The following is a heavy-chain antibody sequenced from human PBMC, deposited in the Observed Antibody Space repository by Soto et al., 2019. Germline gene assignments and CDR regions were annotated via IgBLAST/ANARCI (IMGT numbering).Heavy chain of an antibody. Sequence: QVQLQESGPGLVKPSETLSLTCTVSGGSISSYYWSWIRQPPGKGLEWIGDIYYSGSTNYTPSLKSRVTISVDTSKNQFSLKLSSVTAADTAVYYCARLGYCSGGSCLYYYYYGMDVWGQGTTVTVSS. V-gene: IGHV4-59*01. CDR1: GGSISSYY. D-gene: IGHD2-15*01. J-gene: IGHJ6*02. CDR3: ARLGYCSGGSCLYYYYYGMDV. CDR2: IYYSGST.